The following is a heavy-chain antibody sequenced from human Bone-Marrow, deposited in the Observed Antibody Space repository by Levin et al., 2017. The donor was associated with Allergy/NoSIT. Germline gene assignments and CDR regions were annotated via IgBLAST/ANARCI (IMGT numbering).Heavy chain of an antibody. CDR3: ARQKRGGYYDYVWGSYRPGGFDY. CDR1: GGSISSSSYY. V-gene: IGHV4-39*01. D-gene: IGHD3-16*02. CDR2: IYYSGST. Sequence: PSETLSLTCTVSGGSISSSSYYWGWIRQPPGKGLEWIGSIYYSGSTYYNPSLKSRVTISVDTSKNQFSLKLSSVTAADTAVYYCARQKRGGYYDYVWGSYRPGGFDYWGQGTLVTVSS. J-gene: IGHJ4*02.